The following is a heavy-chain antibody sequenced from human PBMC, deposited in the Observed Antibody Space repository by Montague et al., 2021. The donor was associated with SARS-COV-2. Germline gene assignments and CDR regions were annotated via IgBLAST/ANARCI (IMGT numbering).Heavy chain of an antibody. CDR1: GFSLSTSGMC. D-gene: IGHD3-10*01. J-gene: IGHJ6*02. CDR2: IDWDDDK. V-gene: IGHV2-70*11. Sequence: PALVKPTQTLTLTCTFSGFSLSTSGMCVSWIRQPPGKALEWLARIDWDDDKYYSTSLKTRLTISKDTSKNQVVLTMTNMDPVDTATYYCARTAGTDYTGYYYHAMDVLGQGTTVTVSS. CDR3: ARTAGTDYTGYYYHAMDV.